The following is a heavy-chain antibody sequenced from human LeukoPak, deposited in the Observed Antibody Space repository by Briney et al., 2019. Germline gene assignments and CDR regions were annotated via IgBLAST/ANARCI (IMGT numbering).Heavy chain of an antibody. V-gene: IGHV1-18*01. J-gene: IGHJ6*02. CDR3: ARDRTSDYYDFWSGYSTYYYYYGMDV. Sequence: ASVKVSCKASGYTFTSYGISWVRQAPGQGLEWMGWISAYNGNTNYAQKLQGRVTMTTDTSTSTAYMELRSLRSDDTAVYYCARDRTSDYYDFWSGYSTYYYYYGMDVWGQGTTVTVSS. CDR1: GYTFTSYG. D-gene: IGHD3-3*01. CDR2: ISAYNGNT.